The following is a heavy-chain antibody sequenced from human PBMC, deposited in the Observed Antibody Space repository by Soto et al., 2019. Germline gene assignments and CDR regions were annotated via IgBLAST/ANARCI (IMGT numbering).Heavy chain of an antibody. V-gene: IGHV1-69*12. CDR2: FIPMFDTP. J-gene: IGHJ4*02. Sequence: QVQLEQSGAEVKKPGSSVKVSCKASGGTFSSDSFSWVRQAPGQGLEWMGGFIPMFDTPIYAQKFQDRVTITADESTSTAYMQLSSLRSGDTAVYYCARSGGLDRDFNYWGQGSLVTVSS. CDR3: ARSGGLDRDFNY. D-gene: IGHD2-15*01. CDR1: GGTFSSDS.